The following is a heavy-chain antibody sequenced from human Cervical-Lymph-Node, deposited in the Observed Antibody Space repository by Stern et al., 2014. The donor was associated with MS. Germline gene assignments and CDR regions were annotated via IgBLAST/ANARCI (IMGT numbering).Heavy chain of an antibody. CDR1: GYSFTDYY. V-gene: IGHV1-2*06. CDR3: AKDGSPWYEDNLEI. CDR2: ISPNSGAT. J-gene: IGHJ3*02. D-gene: IGHD6-6*01. Sequence: QVQLVQSGAEVKKPGASVKVSCKASGYSFTDYYLHWVRQAPGQGLAWMGRISPNSGATSYAQKFEGRVTMTRDTSISTAYMGLSRLRSDDTAVYYCAKDGSPWYEDNLEIWGQGTLVTVSS.